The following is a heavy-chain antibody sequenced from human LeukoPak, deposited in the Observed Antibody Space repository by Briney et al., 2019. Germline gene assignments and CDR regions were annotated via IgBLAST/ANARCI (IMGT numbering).Heavy chain of an antibody. CDR2: IWHDGSRK. D-gene: IGHD3-22*01. J-gene: IGHJ4*02. Sequence: GRSLRLSCAASGFTFSSYGMHWVRQAPGKGLEWVAVIWHDGSRKYYGESVKGRFTISRDNSKNTLYLQMNSLRAEDTAVYYCARDPTAYYDSSGYYLNTIDFWGQGTLVTVSS. V-gene: IGHV3-33*08. CDR1: GFTFSSYG. CDR3: ARDPTAYYDSSGYYLNTIDF.